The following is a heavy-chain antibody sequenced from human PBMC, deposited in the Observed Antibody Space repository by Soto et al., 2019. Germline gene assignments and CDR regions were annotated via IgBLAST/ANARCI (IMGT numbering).Heavy chain of an antibody. J-gene: IGHJ4*02. CDR2: ISAYNGNT. CDR1: GYTFTSYG. V-gene: IGHV1-18*04. CDR3: ARDSGDGYNGGYFDP. D-gene: IGHD5-12*01. Sequence: ASVKVSCKASGYTFTSYGISWVRQAPGQGLEWMGWISAYNGNTNYAQKLQGRVTMTTDTSTSTAYMELRSLRSDDTAVYYCARDSGDGYNGGYFDPWGQGTLVTVSS.